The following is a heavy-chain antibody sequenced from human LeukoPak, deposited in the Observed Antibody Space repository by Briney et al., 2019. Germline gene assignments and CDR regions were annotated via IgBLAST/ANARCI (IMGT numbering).Heavy chain of an antibody. CDR1: GYSISSGYF. V-gene: IGHV4-38-2*02. D-gene: IGHD3-9*01. Sequence: SETLFLTCTVSGYSISSGYFWGWIRQPPGKGLEWIGSTHYSGSTYYNPSLKSRVTIFVDTSKNQFSLKLSSVTAADTAVYYCAKGLRYLSFNDAFDIWGQGTMVTVSS. CDR2: THYSGST. J-gene: IGHJ3*02. CDR3: AKGLRYLSFNDAFDI.